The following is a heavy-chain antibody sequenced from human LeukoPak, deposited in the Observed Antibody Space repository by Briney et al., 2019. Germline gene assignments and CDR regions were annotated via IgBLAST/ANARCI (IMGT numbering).Heavy chain of an antibody. D-gene: IGHD1-26*01. J-gene: IGHJ5*02. CDR1: GYTFTCHF. V-gene: IGHV1-2*06. Sequence: ASVTVSCKASGYTFTCHFIQWVRQAPGQGPEWMGRIDPNDGGTNYAQKFQGRVTMTRDTSISTAYMKLSSLRSDDTAVYYCARGSDSGTPRWFDPWGQGTLVTV. CDR2: IDPNDGGT. CDR3: ARGSDSGTPRWFDP.